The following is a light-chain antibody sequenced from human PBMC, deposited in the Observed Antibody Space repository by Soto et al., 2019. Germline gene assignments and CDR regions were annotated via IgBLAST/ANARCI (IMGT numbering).Light chain of an antibody. J-gene: IGKJ5*01. Sequence: EIVMTQSPATLSVSPGERAPLSCRASQSVTSNLAWYQQKPGQAPRLLIYGASTRATGIPGWFSGSGSGTECTLTISSLESEDFAVYYCQQYNNWPPITFGQGTRLEMK. CDR1: QSVTSN. CDR2: GAS. V-gene: IGKV3-15*01. CDR3: QQYNNWPPIT.